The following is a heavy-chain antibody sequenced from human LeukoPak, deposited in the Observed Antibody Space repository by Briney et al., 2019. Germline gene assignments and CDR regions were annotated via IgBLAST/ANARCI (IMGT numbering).Heavy chain of an antibody. CDR2: FDPEDGET. V-gene: IGHV1-24*01. Sequence: ASVKVSCKVSGYTLTDLSMHWVRQAPGKGLEWMGGFDPEDGETIYGQKFQGRVTMTEDTSTDTAYMELSSLRSEDTAVYYCATLLFYYGSGSGDYWDQGTLVTVSS. CDR3: ATLLFYYGSGSGDY. CDR1: GYTLTDLS. J-gene: IGHJ4*02. D-gene: IGHD3-10*01.